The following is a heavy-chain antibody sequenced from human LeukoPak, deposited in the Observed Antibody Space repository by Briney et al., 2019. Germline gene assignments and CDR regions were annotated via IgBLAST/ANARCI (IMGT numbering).Heavy chain of an antibody. J-gene: IGHJ4*02. D-gene: IGHD4-23*01. V-gene: IGHV4-59*01. CDR2: IYYSGST. CDR3: ARYYGGKGSDYFDY. CDR1: GGSISSYY. Sequence: SETLSLTCTVSGGSISSYYWSWIRQPPGKGLEWIGYIYYSGSTNYNPSLKSRVTISVDTSKNQFSLKLSSVTAADTAVYYCARYYGGKGSDYFDYWGQGTLVTVSS.